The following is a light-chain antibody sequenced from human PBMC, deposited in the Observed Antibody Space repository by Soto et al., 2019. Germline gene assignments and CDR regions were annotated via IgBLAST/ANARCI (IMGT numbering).Light chain of an antibody. CDR2: DVS. V-gene: IGLV2-14*01. J-gene: IGLJ1*01. CDR3: SSYTTSSTIV. Sequence: QSALTQPASESGSPGQSITISCTGTSSDVGGFNFVSWYQQPPGKAPKLMIYDVSHRPSGVSNRFSGSKSGNTASLTISGLQAEDEGDYYCSSYTTSSTIVFGTGTKLTVL. CDR1: SSDVGGFNF.